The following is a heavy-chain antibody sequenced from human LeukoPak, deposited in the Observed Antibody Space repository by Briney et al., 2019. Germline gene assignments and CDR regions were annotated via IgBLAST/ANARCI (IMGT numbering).Heavy chain of an antibody. J-gene: IGHJ4*02. Sequence: GGSLRLPCAASGFTFTRYTMHWVRQAPGKGLEWVALVLYDGSKKYYADSVKGRFTLSRDNSKNTLSLQMNTLRPDDTALYYCVRDNYGGILDFWGQGTLVTVSS. CDR2: VLYDGSKK. CDR1: GFTFTRYT. V-gene: IGHV3-30*04. D-gene: IGHD2-21*01. CDR3: VRDNYGGILDF.